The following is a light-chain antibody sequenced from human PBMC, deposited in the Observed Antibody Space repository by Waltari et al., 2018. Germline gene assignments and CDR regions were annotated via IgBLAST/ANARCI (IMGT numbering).Light chain of an antibody. J-gene: IGLJ2*01. V-gene: IGLV1-47*01. Sequence: QSVLTQPPSASAAPGQRLNISCSVSTSNIGKNFVYWYQQLPGTLPSLVIPRDSQRPSGIPDRFSGSKSGNSASLAISGLRSEDEADYYCASWDDILIGRLFGGGTKLTVL. CDR1: TSNIGKNF. CDR2: RDS. CDR3: ASWDDILIGRL.